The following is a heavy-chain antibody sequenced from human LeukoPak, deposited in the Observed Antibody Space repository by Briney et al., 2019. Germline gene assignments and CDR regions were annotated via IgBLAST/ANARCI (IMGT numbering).Heavy chain of an antibody. D-gene: IGHD1-14*01. CDR2: IKTKTDGGTT. CDR3: VKGTD. CDR1: GFTVSTAW. V-gene: IGHV3-15*01. J-gene: IGHJ4*02. Sequence: GGSLRLSCAASGFTVSTAWMTWVRQAPGKGLEWVGRIKTKTDGGTTDYAAAVQGRFTISRDDSKNTLSLQMNSLKTEDTAVYYCVKGTDWGQGTLVTVSS.